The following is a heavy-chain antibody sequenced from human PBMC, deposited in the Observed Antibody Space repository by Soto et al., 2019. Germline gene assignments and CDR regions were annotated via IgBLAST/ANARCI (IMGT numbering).Heavy chain of an antibody. Sequence: PSETLSLTCTVSGGSISSYYWSWIRQPPGKGLEWIGYIYCSGSTNYNPSPKSRVTISVDTSKNQFSLKLSSVTAADTAVYYCARIRFLEWLVDAFDNWGQGTMVTVSS. CDR1: GGSISSYY. CDR2: IYCSGST. CDR3: ARIRFLEWLVDAFDN. D-gene: IGHD3-3*01. V-gene: IGHV4-59*01. J-gene: IGHJ3*02.